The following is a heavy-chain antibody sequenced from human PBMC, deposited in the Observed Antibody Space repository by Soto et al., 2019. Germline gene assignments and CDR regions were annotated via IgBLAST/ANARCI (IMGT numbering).Heavy chain of an antibody. J-gene: IGHJ4*02. CDR1: GFTFSGSA. V-gene: IGHV3-73*02. Sequence: EVQLVESGGGLVQPGGSLKLSCAASGFTFSGSAMHWVRQASGKGLEWVGRIRSKANSYATAYAASVKGRFTISRDDSKNTAYLQMNSLTTEDTAVYYCRVYDNSGPTLGDYWGQGTLVTVSS. CDR2: IRSKANSYAT. CDR3: RVYDNSGPTLGDY. D-gene: IGHD3-22*01.